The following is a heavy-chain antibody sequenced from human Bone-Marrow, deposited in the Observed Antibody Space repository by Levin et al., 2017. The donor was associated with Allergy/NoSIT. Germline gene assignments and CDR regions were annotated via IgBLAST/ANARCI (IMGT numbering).Heavy chain of an antibody. V-gene: IGHV4-4*09. CDR2: FDDSGTS. Sequence: SSETLSLTCAVSDVSIKTYYWSWVRQSPERGLEWIGYFDDSGTSAYNPSFKSRATISIDMSNNRFSLELTSVTAADTAVYYCTKSRFSSSWYGAGMAVWGQGATVIVS. CDR1: DVSIKTYY. J-gene: IGHJ6*02. CDR3: TKSRFSSSWYGAGMAV. D-gene: IGHD6-13*01.